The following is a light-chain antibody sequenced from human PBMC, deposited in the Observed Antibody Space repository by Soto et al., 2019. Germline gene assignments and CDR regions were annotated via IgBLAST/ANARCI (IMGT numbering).Light chain of an antibody. J-gene: IGLJ1*01. CDR2: DVT. Sequence: QSALTQPASVSGSPGQSITISCTGTSSDVGAYDFVSWYQHSPGKAPKLVTFDVTHWPPGISDRFSGSKSANTASLTISGLQAEDEAFYYCSSYTSSSTLWVFGTGTKVTVL. CDR3: SSYTSSSTLWV. V-gene: IGLV2-14*01. CDR1: SSDVGAYDF.